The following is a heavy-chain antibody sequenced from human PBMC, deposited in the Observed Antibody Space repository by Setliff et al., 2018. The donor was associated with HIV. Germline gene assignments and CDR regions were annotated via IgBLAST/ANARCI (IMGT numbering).Heavy chain of an antibody. Sequence: ETLSLTCTVSGGSISRFYWTWIRQPPGKGLEWIGFVYSTGSINYSPSFRGRLTISLDTSENQFSLHLTSVTAADTAVYYCARAEGDAYNSLPYFDSWGPGALVTVS. J-gene: IGHJ4*02. CDR2: VYSTGSI. CDR1: GGSISRFY. D-gene: IGHD1-1*01. CDR3: ARAEGDAYNSLPYFDS. V-gene: IGHV4-59*01.